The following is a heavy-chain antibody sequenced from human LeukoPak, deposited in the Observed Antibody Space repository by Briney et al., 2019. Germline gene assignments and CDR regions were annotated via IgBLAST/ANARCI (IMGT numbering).Heavy chain of an antibody. V-gene: IGHV5-51*01. CDR3: ARFTKGLLYYYGMDV. CDR2: IYPGDSDT. Sequence: GESLKISCKGSGYSFTSYWIGWVRQMPGKGLGGMGIIYPGDSDTRYSPSFQGQVTISADKSISTAYLQWSSLKASDTAMYYCARFTKGLLYYYGMDVWGQGTTVTVSS. J-gene: IGHJ6*02. D-gene: IGHD2/OR15-2a*01. CDR1: GYSFTSYW.